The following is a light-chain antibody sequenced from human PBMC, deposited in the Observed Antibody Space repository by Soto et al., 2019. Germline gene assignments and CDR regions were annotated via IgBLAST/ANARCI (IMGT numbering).Light chain of an antibody. J-gene: IGLJ2*01. V-gene: IGLV2-8*01. CDR1: SRDIGVYNY. Sequence: QSVLTQPPSASGSPGQSVTISCTGTSRDIGVYNYVSWYQQHPGKAPKLMIYEVTKRPSGVPDRFSGSKSGNTASLTVSGLQAEDEADYYCSSYAGTNNFDVIFGGGTKLTVL. CDR3: SSYAGTNNFDVI. CDR2: EVT.